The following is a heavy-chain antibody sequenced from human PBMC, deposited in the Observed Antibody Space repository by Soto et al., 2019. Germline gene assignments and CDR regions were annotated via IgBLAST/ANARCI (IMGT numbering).Heavy chain of an antibody. Sequence: QITLKESGPTLVKPTQTLTLTCTFSGFSLSTSGVGVGWIRQPPGRALECLALIYWDDDKRYSPSVKSRLTITKDTSKIQVVLTMTNMHTVDTATYYCALIHEGSHVFDIWVQGTMVTVSS. CDR3: ALIHEGSHVFDI. CDR1: GFSLSTSGVG. J-gene: IGHJ3*02. V-gene: IGHV2-5*02. CDR2: IYWDDDK.